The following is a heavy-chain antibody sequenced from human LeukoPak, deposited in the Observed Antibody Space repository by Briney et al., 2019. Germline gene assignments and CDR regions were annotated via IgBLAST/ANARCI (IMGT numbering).Heavy chain of an antibody. CDR3: ARVGVITMIVNY. J-gene: IGHJ4*02. V-gene: IGHV4-34*01. D-gene: IGHD3-22*01. CDR2: INHSGST. CDR1: GGSFGAYY. Sequence: SETLSLTCAVYGGSFGAYYWSWIRQPPGKGLEWIGEINHSGSTHYNPSLKSRVTISVDTSKNQFSLKLSSVTAADTAVYYCARVGVITMIVNYWGQGTLVTVSS.